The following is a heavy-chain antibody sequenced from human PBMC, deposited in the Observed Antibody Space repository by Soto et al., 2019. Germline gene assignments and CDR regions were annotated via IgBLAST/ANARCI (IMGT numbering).Heavy chain of an antibody. D-gene: IGHD4-4*01. CDR3: AKVYTVDHPTLAH. CDR2: IKSKAGGEAI. CDR1: GLNFIYDW. J-gene: IGHJ5*02. Sequence: GVLSLSCAGSGLNFIYDWMTCGLQSPVKGLEWVGRIKSKAGGEAIDYAAPVKGRFTISRDDSKNTVFLQMDSLKTEDTAVYYCAKVYTVDHPTLAHWGQGTLVTVSS. V-gene: IGHV3-15*01.